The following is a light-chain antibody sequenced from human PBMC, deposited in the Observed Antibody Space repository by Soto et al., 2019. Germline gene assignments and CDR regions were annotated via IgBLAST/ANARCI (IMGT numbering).Light chain of an antibody. CDR2: DAS. J-gene: IGKJ1*01. V-gene: IGKV3-11*01. Sequence: EFVLTQSPGTLSLSPGERATLSCRASQTVRNNYLAWYQQKPGQAPRLLIYDASNRATGIPARISGSGSGTHFTLTISSLEPEDFAVYYCQQRANWLPWTFGQGTKVDIK. CDR3: QQRANWLPWT. CDR1: QTVRNNY.